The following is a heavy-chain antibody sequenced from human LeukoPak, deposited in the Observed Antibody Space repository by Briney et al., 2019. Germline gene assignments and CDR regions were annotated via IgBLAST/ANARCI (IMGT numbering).Heavy chain of an antibody. CDR1: GLTFSSYA. CDR3: ARHLYCSGGSCYSTGAFDI. D-gene: IGHD2-15*01. CDR2: INHSGCT. J-gene: IGHJ3*02. V-gene: IGHV4-34*01. Sequence: LTLPCTASGLTFSSYAITWARQAPGKGLEWIGEINHSGCTNYNPSLKSRVTISVDTSTNQFSLKLSSVTAADTAVYFCARHLYCSGGSCYSTGAFDIWGQGTMVTVSS.